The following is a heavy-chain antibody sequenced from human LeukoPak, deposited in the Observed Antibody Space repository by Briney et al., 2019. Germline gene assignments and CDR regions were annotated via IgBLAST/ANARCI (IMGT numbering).Heavy chain of an antibody. CDR1: GGSISSGGYY. J-gene: IGHJ4*02. D-gene: IGHD3-22*01. Sequence: PSETLSLTCTVSGGSISSGGYYWSWIRQHPGKGLEWIGYIYYSGSTYYNPSLKSRVTISVDTSKNQFSLKLSSVTAADTAVYYCARGDYYDSSGYFCYFDYWGQGTLVTVSS. V-gene: IGHV4-31*03. CDR3: ARGDYYDSSGYFCYFDY. CDR2: IYYSGST.